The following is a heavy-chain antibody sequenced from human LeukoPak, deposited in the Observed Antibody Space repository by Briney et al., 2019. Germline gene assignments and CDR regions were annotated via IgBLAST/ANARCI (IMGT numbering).Heavy chain of an antibody. CDR3: ALYSSAWY. CDR1: GYTFTTYY. D-gene: IGHD6-13*01. J-gene: IGHJ1*01. V-gene: IGHV1-46*01. Sequence: TSVKVSCKASGYTFTTYYIHWVRQAPGQGLEWMGIINPTGGSTTYAQKFQGRVTMTRDTSTSTVFMEVNSLRSEDTAVYYCALYSSAWYWGQGTLVTVSS. CDR2: INPTGGST.